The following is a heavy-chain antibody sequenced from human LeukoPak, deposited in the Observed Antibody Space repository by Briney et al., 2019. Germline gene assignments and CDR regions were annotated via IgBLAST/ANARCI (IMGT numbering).Heavy chain of an antibody. J-gene: IGHJ4*02. CDR1: GFTFSSYA. D-gene: IGHD6-13*01. Sequence: PGGSLRLSCAASGFTFSSYAMSWVRQAPGKGLEWVSSISGSGGSTYYADSVNGRFTISRDNSKTTLYLQMNSLRAEDTAVYYCAKVFYPAAGTGRVDFPFDYWGQGTLVTVSS. CDR3: AKVFYPAAGTGRVDFPFDY. V-gene: IGHV3-23*01. CDR2: ISGSGGST.